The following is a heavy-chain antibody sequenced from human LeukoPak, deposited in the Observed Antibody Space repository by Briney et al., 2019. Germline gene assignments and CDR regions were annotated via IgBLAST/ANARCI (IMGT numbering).Heavy chain of an antibody. J-gene: IGHJ3*01. CDR1: GFTFRNFA. CDR3: AKGWSGYFRSPFDL. CDR2: VTGDSGTT. V-gene: IGHV3-23*01. Sequence: GGSLRLSCVASGFTFRNFAMNWVRQAPGQGLEWVSVVTGDSGTTHYADSLKGRFTISRGNSKNTVYLQMNGLRAEDTALYYCAKGWSGYFRSPFDLWGRGTLVTVSS. D-gene: IGHD3-3*01.